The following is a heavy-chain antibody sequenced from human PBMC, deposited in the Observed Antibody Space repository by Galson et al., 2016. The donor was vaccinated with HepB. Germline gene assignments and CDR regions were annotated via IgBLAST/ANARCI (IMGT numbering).Heavy chain of an antibody. CDR2: ISTSGSST. D-gene: IGHD3-10*01. Sequence: SLRLSCAASGFAFSVYGMTWVRQAPRKGLEWVSAISTSGSSTDYADSVKGRFTISRDNSKNSLYLQMSKLRAEDTAVYYCARGAGAGYWGQGTLVTVSS. V-gene: IGHV3-23*01. CDR1: GFAFSVYG. J-gene: IGHJ4*02. CDR3: ARGAGAGY.